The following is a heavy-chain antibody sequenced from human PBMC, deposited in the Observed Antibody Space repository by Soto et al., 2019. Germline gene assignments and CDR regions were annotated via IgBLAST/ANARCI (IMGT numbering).Heavy chain of an antibody. CDR1: GYTFTSYG. CDR3: ARDVLLWFGELGGYFDL. V-gene: IGHV1-18*04. D-gene: IGHD3-10*01. J-gene: IGHJ2*01. CDR2: ISAYNGNT. Sequence: VASVKVSCKASGYTFTSYGISWVRQAPGQGLEWMGWISAYNGNTNYAQKLQGRVTMTTDTSTSTAYMELRSLRSDDTAVYYCARDVLLWFGELGGYFDLWGRGTLVTVSS.